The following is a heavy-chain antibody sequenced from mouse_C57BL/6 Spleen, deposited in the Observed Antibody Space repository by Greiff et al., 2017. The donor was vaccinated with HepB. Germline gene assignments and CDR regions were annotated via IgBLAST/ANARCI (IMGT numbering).Heavy chain of an antibody. V-gene: IGHV14-3*01. D-gene: IGHD2-2*01. CDR3: GRWGYGNDRSY. CDR1: GFTFKNSC. CDR2: IYPANGNT. J-gene: IGHJ3*01. Sequence: EVQLQQSVAELVRPGASVKLSCTASGFTFKNSCMHWVKQRPEQGLEWIGRIYPANGNTNYAPKFQGKATLTADTSSNTAYLQLSSLTSEDTAIYYGGRWGYGNDRSYWGQGTLVTVAA.